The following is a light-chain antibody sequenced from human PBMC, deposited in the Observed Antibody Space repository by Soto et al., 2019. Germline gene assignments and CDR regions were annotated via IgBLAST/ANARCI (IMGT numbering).Light chain of an antibody. V-gene: IGLV1-44*01. CDR1: YSNIGRYP. J-gene: IGLJ7*01. CDR3: AAWGANRDLL. CDR2: VDN. Sequence: QSVLIQPPSASGTPGQTVTISCSGDYSNIGRYPVNWYQQVPGMAPRLLIYVDNQRPSWVPARFSASRSGASASLAISGLQSADEADYYCAAWGANRDLLFGGGTQLTVL.